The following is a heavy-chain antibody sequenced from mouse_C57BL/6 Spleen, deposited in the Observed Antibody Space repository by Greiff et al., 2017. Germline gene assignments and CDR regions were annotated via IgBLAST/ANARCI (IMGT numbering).Heavy chain of an antibody. CDR3: ARHPLYNGSSSYDAMDY. D-gene: IGHD1-1*01. Sequence: VKLMESGPGLVAPSQSLSITCPVSGFSLTSYGVHWVRQPPGKGLEWLVVIWSDGSTTYNSALKSRLSISKDNSKSQVFLKMNSLQTDDTARYYCARHPLYNGSSSYDAMDYWGQGTSVTLSS. V-gene: IGHV2-6-1*01. CDR1: GFSLTSYG. J-gene: IGHJ4*01. CDR2: IWSDGST.